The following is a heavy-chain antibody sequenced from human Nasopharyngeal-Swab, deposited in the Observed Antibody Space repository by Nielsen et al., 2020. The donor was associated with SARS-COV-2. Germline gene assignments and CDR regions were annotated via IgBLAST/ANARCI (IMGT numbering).Heavy chain of an antibody. Sequence: WIRQPPGKALEWLALIDWDDDKYYSTPLKTRLTISKDTSKNQVVLTMTNMDPVDTATYYCARIPPLGYYFDYWGQGTLVTVSS. CDR2: IDWDDDK. V-gene: IGHV2-70*01. CDR3: ARIPPLGYYFDY. D-gene: IGHD7-27*01. J-gene: IGHJ4*02.